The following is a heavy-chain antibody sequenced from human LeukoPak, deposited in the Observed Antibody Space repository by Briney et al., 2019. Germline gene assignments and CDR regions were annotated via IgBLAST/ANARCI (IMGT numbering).Heavy chain of an antibody. CDR3: ARDLSAVAGPDLDY. CDR1: GYTFTAYY. CDR2: IDGNSGAT. Sequence: ASVKVSFKASGYTFTAYYMHWVRQAPGQGLESMGWIDGNSGATTYAQKFQGRITVTRDTSISTAYMELSSLGSDDTAVYYCARDLSAVAGPDLDYWGQGTLVTVSS. D-gene: IGHD6-19*01. V-gene: IGHV1-2*02. J-gene: IGHJ4*02.